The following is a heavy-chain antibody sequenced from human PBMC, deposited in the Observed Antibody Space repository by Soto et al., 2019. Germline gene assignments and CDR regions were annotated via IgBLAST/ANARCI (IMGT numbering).Heavy chain of an antibody. J-gene: IGHJ3*01. V-gene: IGHV1-18*04. Sequence: QVQLVQSGAEMKKPGASVKVSCKTSGYTFTNHGINWVRQAPGQGREWMGWINPYNANTNYAEKLQGRGTMTTATSTRRTYIVLRSLTSDDTAVYYFSRDRVGRSWGDAFDVWGQGTMVTVSS. CDR3: SRDRVGRSWGDAFDV. CDR1: GYTFTNHG. CDR2: INPYNANT. D-gene: IGHD3-16*01.